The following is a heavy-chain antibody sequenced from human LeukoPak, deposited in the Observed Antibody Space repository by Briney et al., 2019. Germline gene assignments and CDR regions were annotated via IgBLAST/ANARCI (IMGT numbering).Heavy chain of an antibody. Sequence: QPGGSLRLSCAASGFTFSSYAMSWVRQAPGKGLEWVSAISGSGGSTYYADSVKGRFTISRDNSKNTLYLQMNSLRAEDTAVYYCAKVFFSWSDYDILTGYYNIYGMDVWGQGTTVTVSS. D-gene: IGHD3-9*01. J-gene: IGHJ6*02. CDR3: AKVFFSWSDYDILTGYYNIYGMDV. CDR1: GFTFSSYA. CDR2: ISGSGGST. V-gene: IGHV3-23*01.